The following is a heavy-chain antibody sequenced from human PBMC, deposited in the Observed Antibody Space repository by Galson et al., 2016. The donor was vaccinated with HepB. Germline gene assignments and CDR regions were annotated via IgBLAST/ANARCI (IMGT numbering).Heavy chain of an antibody. CDR3: AGDIHSSGNEPKPPEY. V-gene: IGHV3-33*01. J-gene: IGHJ4*02. CDR2: IWYDGSKK. D-gene: IGHD3-22*01. CDR1: GFTFSSCG. Sequence: SLRLSCATSGFTFSSCGMQWVRQAPGKGLEWVASIWYDGSKKYYEESVKGRFTISRDISKNTLYLQMNSLRVEDTAVYYCAGDIHSSGNEPKPPEYWGQGTLVTVSS.